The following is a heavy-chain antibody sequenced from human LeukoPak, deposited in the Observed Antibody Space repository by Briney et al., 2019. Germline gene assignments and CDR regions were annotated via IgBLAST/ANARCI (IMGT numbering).Heavy chain of an antibody. V-gene: IGHV3-30*03. D-gene: IGHD6-13*01. CDR3: ASSSSSWFDY. Sequence: GGSLRLSCAASGFTFSSYGMHWVRQAPGKGLEWVAVISYDGSNKYYADSVKGRFTISRDNSKNTLYLQMNSLRAEDTAVYYCASSSSSWFDYWGQGTPVTVSS. CDR1: GFTFSSYG. J-gene: IGHJ4*02. CDR2: ISYDGSNK.